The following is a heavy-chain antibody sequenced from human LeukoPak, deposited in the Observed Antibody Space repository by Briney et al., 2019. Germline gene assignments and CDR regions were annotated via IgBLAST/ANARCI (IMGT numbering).Heavy chain of an antibody. Sequence: PSETLSLTCTVAGGSISSYYWSWIRQPPGKGLEWIGYIYYSGSTNYNPSLKSRVTISVDTSKNQFSLKLSSVTAADTAVYYCARAVRSPYYYGSGSYYEDYWGQGTLVTVSS. V-gene: IGHV4-59*01. CDR1: GGSISSYY. D-gene: IGHD3-10*01. CDR3: ARAVRSPYYYGSGSYYEDY. J-gene: IGHJ4*02. CDR2: IYYSGST.